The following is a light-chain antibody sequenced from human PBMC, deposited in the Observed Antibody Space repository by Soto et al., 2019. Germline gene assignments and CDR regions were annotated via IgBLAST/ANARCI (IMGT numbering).Light chain of an antibody. CDR3: QQYHDLPYT. CDR2: GAS. CDR1: QDLSND. J-gene: IGKJ2*01. V-gene: IGKV1-33*01. Sequence: DLQMPQSPSSLSASVGDRVTVTCQASQDLSNDLNWYQQKPGKAPKLLIYGASNLETGVPSRFSGSGSGTDFTFTISSLQPEDLATYYCQQYHDLPYTFGQGTKLDIK.